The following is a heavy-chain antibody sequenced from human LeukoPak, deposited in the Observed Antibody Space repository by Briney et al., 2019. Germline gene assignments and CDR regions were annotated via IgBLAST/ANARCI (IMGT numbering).Heavy chain of an antibody. CDR1: GGSINSYY. V-gene: IGHV4-59*08. D-gene: IGHD5-18*01. J-gene: IGHJ4*02. CDR3: ARTQPFGYSYGPYFDY. CDR2: VYYNGNT. Sequence: PSETLSLTCTVSGGSINSYYWSWIRQPPGKGLEWIGYVYYNGNTDYNPSLKSRVTMSVDTSKNQFSLKVNSVTAADTAVYYCARTQPFGYSYGPYFDYWGQGTLVTVSS.